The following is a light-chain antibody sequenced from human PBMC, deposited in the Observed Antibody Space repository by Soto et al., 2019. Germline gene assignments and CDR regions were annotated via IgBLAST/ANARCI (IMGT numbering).Light chain of an antibody. V-gene: IGKV1-39*01. J-gene: IGKJ2*01. CDR1: QSINKH. CDR2: TAS. CDR3: HQSYRAPYT. Sequence: DIQMTQSPSSLSASVGDRVTITCRESQSINKHLHWYQQKPGKAPKLLNYTASSLESGVPSRFSGSGSGTDFTLTISSLQPEDFASYFCHQSYRAPYTFGQGTKVDIK.